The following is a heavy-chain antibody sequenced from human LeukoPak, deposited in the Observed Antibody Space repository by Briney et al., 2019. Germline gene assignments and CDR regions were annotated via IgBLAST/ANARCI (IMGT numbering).Heavy chain of an antibody. V-gene: IGHV4-38-2*02. J-gene: IGHJ4*02. D-gene: IGHD3-3*02. CDR2: IFNNGNT. CDR3: AREGSHFWTEGTPPL. Sequence: SETLSLTCAVSGYSISSGHHWGWIRQPPGKGLEWIGHIFNNGNTYYNPSLQSRVTMSVDTSKNRFSLRMTSVTTADTAVYYCAREGSHFWTEGTPPLWGQGTLVIVS. CDR1: GYSISSGHH.